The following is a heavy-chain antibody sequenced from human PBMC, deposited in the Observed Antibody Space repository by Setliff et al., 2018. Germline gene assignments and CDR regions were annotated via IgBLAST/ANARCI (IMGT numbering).Heavy chain of an antibody. Sequence: ASVKVSCKASGYTFTGYYMHWVRQAPGQGLEWMGWMNPNTGGTTYAQAFQARITMTRDTSISTAYMELSRLTSDDSAVYYCARGRIGSTWTGDYWGQGTLVTVSS. CDR1: GYTFTGYY. J-gene: IGHJ4*02. CDR2: MNPNTGGT. CDR3: ARGRIGSTWTGDY. V-gene: IGHV1-2*02. D-gene: IGHD2-15*01.